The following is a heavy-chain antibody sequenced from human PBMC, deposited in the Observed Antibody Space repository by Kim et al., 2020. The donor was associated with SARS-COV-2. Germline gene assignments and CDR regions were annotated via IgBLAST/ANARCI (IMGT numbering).Heavy chain of an antibody. CDR1: GFTVSNNY. CDR2: FYSGGST. J-gene: IGHJ3*02. D-gene: IGHD2-15*01. CDR3: ARGARLFCSAASCYGFDI. Sequence: GGSLRLSCAASGFTVSNNYMTWVRQAPGKGLEWVSVFYSGGSTYYADSVKGRFTISRDNSKNTVHLQMNRLRAEDTAVYYCARGARLFCSAASCYGFDIWGQGTMITVSS. V-gene: IGHV3-53*01.